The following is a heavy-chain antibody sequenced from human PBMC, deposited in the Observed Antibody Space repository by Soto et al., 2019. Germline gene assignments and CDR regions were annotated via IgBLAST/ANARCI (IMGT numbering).Heavy chain of an antibody. V-gene: IGHV5-51*01. CDR3: VRPDSTGYYSH. D-gene: IGHD3-9*01. CDR2: INPADSDT. J-gene: IGHJ4*02. Sequence: GESLKISCKGSGYSFTNYWIGWVRQIPGKGLEWMGIINPADSDTRYSPSFQGQVTVSVDKSISTAYLYRGSLKASDTAMYYCVRPDSTGYYSHWGQGTPVTVSS. CDR1: GYSFTNYW.